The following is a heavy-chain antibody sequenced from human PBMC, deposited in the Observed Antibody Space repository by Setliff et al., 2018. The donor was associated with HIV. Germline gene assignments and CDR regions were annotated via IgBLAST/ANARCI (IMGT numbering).Heavy chain of an antibody. D-gene: IGHD3-10*01. CDR1: GGSFSGYY. V-gene: IGHV4-34*01. CDR3: ARVLYRGSGSYYFDY. J-gene: IGHJ4*02. Sequence: PSETLSLTCAVYGGSFSGYYWSWIRQPPGKGLEWIGEINHSGSTNYNPSLKSRVTISVDTSKNQFSLKLNSVTAADTAVYYCARVLYRGSGSYYFDYWGQGTLVTVSS. CDR2: INHSGST.